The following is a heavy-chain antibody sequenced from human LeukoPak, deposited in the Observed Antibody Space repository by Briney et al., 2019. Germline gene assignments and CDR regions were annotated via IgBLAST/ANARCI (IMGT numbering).Heavy chain of an antibody. CDR2: INQDGSEK. J-gene: IGHJ4*02. CDR3: ARDRGGRRSGKYDY. CDR1: EFTFSNYW. D-gene: IGHD1-26*01. V-gene: IGHV3-7*01. Sequence: GGSLRLSCAVSEFTFSNYWMSWVRQAPGKGLEWVANINQDGSEKYYVDSVKGRFTISRDNAKNSLYLQMNSLRAEDTAVHYCARDRGGRRSGKYDYWGQGTLVTVSS.